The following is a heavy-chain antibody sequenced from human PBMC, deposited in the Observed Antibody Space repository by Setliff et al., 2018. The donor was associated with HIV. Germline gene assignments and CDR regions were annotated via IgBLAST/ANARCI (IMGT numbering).Heavy chain of an antibody. D-gene: IGHD3-10*01. CDR3: ARDPWVRGVIMAPDY. V-gene: IGHV4-39*07. CDR2: IYYSGST. CDR1: GGPISSSSYY. J-gene: IGHJ4*02. Sequence: SETLSLTCTVSGGPISSSSYYWGWIRQPPGKGLEWIGTIYYSGSTYYNTSLKSRVTISVDTSKNQFSLKLSSVTAADTAVYYCARDPWVRGVIMAPDYWGQGTLVTVSS.